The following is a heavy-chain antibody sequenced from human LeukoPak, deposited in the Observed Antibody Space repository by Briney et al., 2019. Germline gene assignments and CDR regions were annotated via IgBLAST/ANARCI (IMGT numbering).Heavy chain of an antibody. Sequence: PGGSLRLSCAASGFTFSSYMSWVRQAPGKGLEWVSVIYLDGSTYYTGSVMGRFTISRDNSRNALYLQMNSLRADDTAVYYCARGQGWNYFVYWGQGTLVTVSS. CDR3: ARGQGWNYFVY. CDR2: IYLDGST. D-gene: IGHD6-19*01. J-gene: IGHJ4*02. V-gene: IGHV3-53*01. CDR1: GFTFSSY.